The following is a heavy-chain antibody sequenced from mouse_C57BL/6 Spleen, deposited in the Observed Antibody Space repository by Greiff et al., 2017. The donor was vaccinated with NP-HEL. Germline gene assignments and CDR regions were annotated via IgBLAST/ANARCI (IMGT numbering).Heavy chain of an antibody. CDR2: INPSTGGT. Sequence: EVQLQQSGPELVKPGASVKISCKASGYSFTGYYMNWVKQSPEKSLEWIGEINPSTGGTTYNQKFKAKATLTVDKSSSTAYMQLKSLTSEDSAVYYCASHYYGSSSFDYWGQGTTLTVSS. CDR1: GYSFTGYY. D-gene: IGHD1-1*01. J-gene: IGHJ2*01. V-gene: IGHV1-42*01. CDR3: ASHYYGSSSFDY.